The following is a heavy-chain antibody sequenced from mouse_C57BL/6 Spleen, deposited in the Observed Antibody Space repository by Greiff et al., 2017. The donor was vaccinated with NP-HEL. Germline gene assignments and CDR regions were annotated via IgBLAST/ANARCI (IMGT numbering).Heavy chain of an antibody. J-gene: IGHJ1*03. Sequence: VQLQQSGTVLARPGASVKMSCKTSGYTFTSYWMHWVKQRPGQGLEWIGAIYPGNSDTSYNQKFKGKAKLTAVTSASTAYMELSSLTNEDSAVYYGTRGIYYGSSRRYFDVWGTGTTVTVSS. D-gene: IGHD1-1*01. CDR1: GYTFTSYW. V-gene: IGHV1-5*01. CDR2: IYPGNSDT. CDR3: TRGIYYGSSRRYFDV.